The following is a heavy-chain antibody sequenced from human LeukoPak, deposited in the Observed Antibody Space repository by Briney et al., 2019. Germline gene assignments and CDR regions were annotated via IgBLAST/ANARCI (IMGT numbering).Heavy chain of an antibody. CDR3: AKDPRVATIEIFDY. J-gene: IGHJ4*02. Sequence: GGSLRLSCAASGFTFSSYSMNWVRQAPGKGLGWVSSISSSSSYIYYADSVKGRFTISRDNSKNTLYLQMNSLRAEDTAVYYCAKDPRVATIEIFDYWGQGTLVTVSS. CDR1: GFTFSSYS. CDR2: ISSSSSYI. V-gene: IGHV3-21*04. D-gene: IGHD5-12*01.